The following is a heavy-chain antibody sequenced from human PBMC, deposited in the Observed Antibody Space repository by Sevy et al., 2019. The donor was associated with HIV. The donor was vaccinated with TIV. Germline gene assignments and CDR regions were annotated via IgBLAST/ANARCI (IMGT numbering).Heavy chain of an antibody. CDR1: GFTFSTYA. Sequence: GSLRLSCAASGFTFSTYAMHWVRQAPGKGLEWVAVISYDGSNKYYADSVKGRFTISRDNSKNTLYLQMNSLRAEDTAVYYCARDGLVEMATIIDYWGQGTLVTVSS. CDR2: ISYDGSNK. D-gene: IGHD5-12*01. V-gene: IGHV3-30-3*01. J-gene: IGHJ4*02. CDR3: ARDGLVEMATIIDY.